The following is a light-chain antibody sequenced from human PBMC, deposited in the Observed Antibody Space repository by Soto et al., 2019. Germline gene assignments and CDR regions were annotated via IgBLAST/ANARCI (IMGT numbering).Light chain of an antibody. CDR3: QHYNSYSEA. V-gene: IGKV3-20*01. CDR1: QTITSNN. CDR2: GAS. Sequence: DIVMTQSPGTLSLSPGERATLSCRASQTITSNNLAWYQQKPGQSPRLLIYGASSRATGIPDRFRGSGSGTDFTLTISRLEPEDFATYYCQHYNSYSEAFGQGTKVELK. J-gene: IGKJ1*01.